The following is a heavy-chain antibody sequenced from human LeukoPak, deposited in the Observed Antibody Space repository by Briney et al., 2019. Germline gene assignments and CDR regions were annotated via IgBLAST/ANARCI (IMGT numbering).Heavy chain of an antibody. Sequence: ASVKVSCKASGYTFTSYGISWVRQAPGQGPEWMGWISAYNGNTKYAQKFQGRVTMTTDASTSTAYMELRSLRSDDTAVYYCAREALSSNWYQHFDYWGQGTLVTVSS. J-gene: IGHJ4*02. CDR1: GYTFTSYG. CDR3: AREALSSNWYQHFDY. CDR2: ISAYNGNT. V-gene: IGHV1-18*01. D-gene: IGHD6-13*01.